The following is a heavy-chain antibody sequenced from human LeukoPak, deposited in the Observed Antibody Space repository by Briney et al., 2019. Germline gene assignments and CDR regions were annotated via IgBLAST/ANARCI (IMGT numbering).Heavy chain of an antibody. CDR3: AHFYYHGSSAYQYYFDQ. CDR2: IYWDDDK. D-gene: IGHD3-22*01. Sequence: SGPTLVKPTQTLTLTCTFSGFSLSTSGVGVGWIRQPPGKALEWLALIYWDDDKRYSPSLKSRLTITKDTSKNQVVLTMTNMDPVDTATYYCAHFYYHGSSAYQYYFDQWGQGTLVTVSS. CDR1: GFSLSTSGVG. J-gene: IGHJ4*02. V-gene: IGHV2-5*02.